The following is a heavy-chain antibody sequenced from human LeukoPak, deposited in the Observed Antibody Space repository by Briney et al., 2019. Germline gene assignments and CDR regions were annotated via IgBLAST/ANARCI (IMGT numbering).Heavy chain of an antibody. D-gene: IGHD6-13*01. V-gene: IGHV1-69*05. J-gene: IGHJ3*02. CDR2: IIPIFGTA. CDR3: ARVGYSGAFDI. CDR1: GGTFSSYA. Sequence: ASVKVSCKASGGTFSSYAISWVRQAPGQGLEWVGRIIPIFGTANYAQKFQGRVTITTDESTSTAYMELSSLRSEDTAVYYCARVGYSGAFDIWGQGTMVTVSS.